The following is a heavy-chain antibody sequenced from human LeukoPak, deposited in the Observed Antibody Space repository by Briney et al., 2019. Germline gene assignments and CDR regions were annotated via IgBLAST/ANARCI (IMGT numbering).Heavy chain of an antibody. J-gene: IGHJ4*02. D-gene: IGHD3-10*01. CDR2: ISGSGGST. Sequence: GRSLRLSCAASGFTFSSYAMSWVRQAPGKGLEWVSAISGSGGSTYYADSVKGRFTISRDNSKNTLYLQMNSLRAEDTAVYYCGSLWFGARYYFDYWGQGTLVTVSS. CDR3: GSLWFGARYYFDY. CDR1: GFTFSSYA. V-gene: IGHV3-23*01.